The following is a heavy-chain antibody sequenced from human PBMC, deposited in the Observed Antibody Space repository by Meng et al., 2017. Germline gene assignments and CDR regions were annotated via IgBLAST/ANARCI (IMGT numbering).Heavy chain of an antibody. Sequence: QVQLVHSGEEVKKPGSWVKVSCKASGGTFSSYAISWVRQAPGQGLEWMGGIIPIFGTANSAQKFQGRVTITTDESTSTAYMELSSLRSEDTAVYYCARGLDYGDYGGYFDYWGQGTLVTVSS. CDR1: GGTFSSYA. V-gene: IGHV1-69*05. CDR2: IIPIFGTA. CDR3: ARGLDYGDYGGYFDY. D-gene: IGHD4-17*01. J-gene: IGHJ4*02.